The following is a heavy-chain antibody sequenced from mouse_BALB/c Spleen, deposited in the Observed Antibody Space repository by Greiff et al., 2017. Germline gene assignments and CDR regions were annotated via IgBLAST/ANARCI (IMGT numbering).Heavy chain of an antibody. J-gene: IGHJ2*01. CDR1: GFNIKDYY. CDR3: NAGGNYWYFDY. Sequence: EVQLQQSGAELVRSGASVKLSCTASGFNIKDYYMHWVKQRPEQGLEWIGWIHPENGDTEYAPKFQGKATMTADTSSNTAYLQLSSLTSEDTAVYYCNAGGNYWYFDYWGQGTTLTVSS. V-gene: IGHV14-4*02. D-gene: IGHD2-1*01. CDR2: IHPENGDT.